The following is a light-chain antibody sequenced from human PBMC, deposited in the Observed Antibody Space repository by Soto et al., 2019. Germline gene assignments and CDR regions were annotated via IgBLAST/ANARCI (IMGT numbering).Light chain of an antibody. CDR2: GAS. CDR1: QSVSSSY. J-gene: IGKJ3*01. V-gene: IGKV3-20*01. Sequence: EIVLTQSPGTLSLSPGERATLSCRASQSVSSSYLAWYQQKPGQAPRLLIYGASSRATGIPDRFSGSGSGTDFTLTISRLEPEDFAVYYCQQYALDSFTFGPGTKVDIK. CDR3: QQYALDSFT.